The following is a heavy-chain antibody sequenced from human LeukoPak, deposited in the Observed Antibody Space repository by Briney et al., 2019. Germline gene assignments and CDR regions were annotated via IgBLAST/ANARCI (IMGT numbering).Heavy chain of an antibody. CDR2: INPNSGGT. CDR3: AIAVGGSYHDAFDI. D-gene: IGHD1-26*01. CDR1: GYTFTGYY. V-gene: IGHV1-2*02. J-gene: IGHJ3*02. Sequence: ASVKVSCKASGYTFTGYYVHWVRQAPGQGLEWMGWINPNSGGTNYAQKLQGRVTMTTDTSTSTAYMELRSLRSDDTAVYYCAIAVGGSYHDAFDIWGQGTMVTVSS.